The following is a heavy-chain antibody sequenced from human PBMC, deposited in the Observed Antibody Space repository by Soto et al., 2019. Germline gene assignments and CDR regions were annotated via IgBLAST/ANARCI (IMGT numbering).Heavy chain of an antibody. CDR1: GGTFSSYT. J-gene: IGHJ4*02. D-gene: IGHD4-17*01. CDR3: ASTRDGDYDGY. CDR2: IIPILGIA. V-gene: IGHV1-69*02. Sequence: QVQLVQSGAEVKKPGSSVKVSCKASGGTFSSYTISWVRQAPGQGLEWMGRIIPILGIANYAQKFQGRVTITADKSTSTAYMELSSLGSEDTAVYYCASTRDGDYDGYWGQGTLVTVSS.